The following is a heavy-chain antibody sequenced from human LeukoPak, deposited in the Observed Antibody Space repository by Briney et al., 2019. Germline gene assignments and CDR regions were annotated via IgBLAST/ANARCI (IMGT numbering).Heavy chain of an antibody. CDR2: IQTDGRDK. CDR3: AREGGTVVIGRFDY. J-gene: IGHJ4*02. Sequence: GGSLRLSCAASGIDFRASGMHWVRQAPGMGLEWVTFIQTDGRDKYYAASVAGRFTISRDNSKNTVCLNMNNLRPDDTALYYCAREGGTVVIGRFDYWGQGTLVTVSS. CDR1: GIDFRASG. D-gene: IGHD2-2*01. V-gene: IGHV3-30*02.